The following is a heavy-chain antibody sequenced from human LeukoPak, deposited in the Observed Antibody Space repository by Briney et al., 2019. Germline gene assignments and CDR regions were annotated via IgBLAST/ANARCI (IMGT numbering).Heavy chain of an antibody. CDR2: IKQDGSEK. V-gene: IGHV3-7*01. D-gene: IGHD6-13*01. CDR3: ARNRGLGSSWYPFDP. Sequence: GGSLRLSCAASGFTFSSHWMSWVRQAPGKGLEWVANIKQDGSEKYYVDSVKGRFTISRDNAKNSLYLQMNSLRAEDTAVYCCARNRGLGSSWYPFDPWGQGTLVTVSS. J-gene: IGHJ5*02. CDR1: GFTFSSHW.